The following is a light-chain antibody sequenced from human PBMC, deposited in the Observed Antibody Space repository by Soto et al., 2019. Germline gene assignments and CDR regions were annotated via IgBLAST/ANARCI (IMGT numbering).Light chain of an antibody. CDR1: SSDVGGYNY. J-gene: IGLJ1*01. V-gene: IGLV2-14*01. CDR2: DVS. CDR3: SSYTSSSTLGV. Sequence: QSALTQPASVSGSPGQSITISCTGTSSDVGGYNYVSWYQQHPGKAPKLMIYDVSNRPSGVSNRFSGSKSGNTDSLTISGLQAEDAADYYCSSYTSSSTLGVFGTGTKVTVL.